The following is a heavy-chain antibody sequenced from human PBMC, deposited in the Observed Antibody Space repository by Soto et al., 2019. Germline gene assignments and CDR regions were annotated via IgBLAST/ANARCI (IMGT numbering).Heavy chain of an antibody. J-gene: IGHJ6*02. CDR3: ARDYTLSSSGYYYGMGV. CDR1: GGSVSSGSYY. D-gene: IGHD6-6*01. CDR2: IYYSGST. V-gene: IGHV4-61*01. Sequence: QVQLQESGPGLVKPSETLSLTCTVSGGSVSSGSYYWSWIRQPPGKGLEWIGYIYYSGSTNYNPSLQSRVSISVDTSKIPFSLKLSCVTAADTAVYYCARDYTLSSSGYYYGMGVWGQGTTVTVSS.